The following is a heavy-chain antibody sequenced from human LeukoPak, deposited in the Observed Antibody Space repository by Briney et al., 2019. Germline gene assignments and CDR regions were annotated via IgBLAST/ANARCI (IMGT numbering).Heavy chain of an antibody. CDR3: AAGGTIWDFDY. V-gene: IGHV1-58*01. CDR2: IVVGSGNT. Sequence: SVNVSCKASGSTFGTSAVQWVRQARGQALEWIAWIVVGSGNTNYTQRFQERVTITRDMSTRTVYMELTGLRSDDTAVYYCAAGGTIWDFDYWGQGTLVTVSS. D-gene: IGHD3-3*01. J-gene: IGHJ4*02. CDR1: GSTFGTSA.